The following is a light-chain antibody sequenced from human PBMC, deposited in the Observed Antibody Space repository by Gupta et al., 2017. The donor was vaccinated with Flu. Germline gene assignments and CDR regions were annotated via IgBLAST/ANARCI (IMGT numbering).Light chain of an antibody. CDR3: QQDGSSPKT. V-gene: IGKV3-20*01. CDR2: GAS. Sequence: EIVLTQSPGTLSLSPGERATLSCRASQSVSSGYLAWYQQKPGQAPRLLIYGASSRATGIPDRFSGSGSGTDFTLTISRLEPKDFAVYYCQQDGSSPKTFGQGTKVEIK. J-gene: IGKJ1*01. CDR1: QSVSSGY.